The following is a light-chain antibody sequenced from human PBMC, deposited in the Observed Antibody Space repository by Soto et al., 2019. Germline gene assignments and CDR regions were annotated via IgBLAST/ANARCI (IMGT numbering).Light chain of an antibody. Sequence: EIVMTQSPATLSVSPGERATLSCRASQSVGRNLAWYQQKPGKAPRLLIYGASTRATGIPARFSGSGSGTEFTLTISSLQSEDFAISSCQQYNHWPPLTFGGGTKVEIK. J-gene: IGKJ4*01. CDR2: GAS. V-gene: IGKV3-15*01. CDR3: QQYNHWPPLT. CDR1: QSVGRN.